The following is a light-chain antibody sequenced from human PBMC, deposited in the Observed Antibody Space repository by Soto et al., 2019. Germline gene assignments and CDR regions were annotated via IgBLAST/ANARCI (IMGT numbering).Light chain of an antibody. CDR3: QKYNQWPWT. J-gene: IGKJ1*01. CDR2: EAS. Sequence: ALTQSPATLYLPPGERATLSCRASQSVSSYLAWYQQKPGQAPRLLLYEASIRATGIPARLSGDGSGTDLTLTIRSMHSEDVGIYYCQKYNQWPWTFGPGNKGELK. V-gene: IGKV3-11*01. CDR1: QSVSSY.